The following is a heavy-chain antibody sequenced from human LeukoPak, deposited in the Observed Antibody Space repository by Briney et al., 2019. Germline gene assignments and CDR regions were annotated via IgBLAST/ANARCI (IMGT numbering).Heavy chain of an antibody. D-gene: IGHD3-3*01. CDR2: INHSGST. J-gene: IGHJ5*02. CDR3: ARHRPWSGYYSDNWFDP. Sequence: SETLSLTCAVYGGSFSGYYWSWIRRPPGKGLEWIGEINHSGSTHYNPSLKSRVTISVDTSKNQFSLKLSSVTAADTAVYYCARHRPWSGYYSDNWFDPWGQGTLVTVSS. CDR1: GGSFSGYY. V-gene: IGHV4-34*01.